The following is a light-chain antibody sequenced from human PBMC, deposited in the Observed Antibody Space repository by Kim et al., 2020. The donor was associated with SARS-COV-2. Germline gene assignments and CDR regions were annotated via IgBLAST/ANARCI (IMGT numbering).Light chain of an antibody. CDR1: SSDVGNYDL. J-gene: IGLJ2*01. Sequence: GQSITISCTGTSSDVGNYDLVSWYRQHPGKAPKLIIYDVTKRPSGVSNRFSGSKSGNPASLTISGLQAEDEADYYCCSFAGSASWVFGGGTQLTVL. V-gene: IGLV2-23*02. CDR2: DVT. CDR3: CSFAGSASWV.